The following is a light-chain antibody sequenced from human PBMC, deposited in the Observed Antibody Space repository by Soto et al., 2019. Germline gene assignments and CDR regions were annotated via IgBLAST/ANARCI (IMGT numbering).Light chain of an antibody. CDR2: GNS. CDR3: QSYYSRLRGWV. CDR1: SSNIGAGYD. Sequence: QSVLTQPPSVSGAPGQRVNISCTGSSSNIGAGYDLHWYQQLPGTAPKLLIYGNSNRPSGVPDRFSGSNSGASASLAITGLQAEDEADYYCQSYYSRLRGWVFGGGTPLTV. V-gene: IGLV1-40*01. J-gene: IGLJ3*02.